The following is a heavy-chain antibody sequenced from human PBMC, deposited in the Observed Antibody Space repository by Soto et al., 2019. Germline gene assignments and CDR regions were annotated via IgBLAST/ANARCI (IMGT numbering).Heavy chain of an antibody. V-gene: IGHV3-33*01. CDR3: ARGFKLRGGAAMRQYDAFDI. Sequence: PGGSLRLSCAASGFTFSSYGMHWVRQAPGKGLEWVAVIWYDGSSKYYADSVKGRFTISRDNSKNTLYLQMNSLRAEDTAVYYCARGFKLRGGAAMRQYDAFDIWGQGTIVTVSS. J-gene: IGHJ3*02. CDR1: GFTFSSYG. CDR2: IWYDGSSK. D-gene: IGHD2-2*01.